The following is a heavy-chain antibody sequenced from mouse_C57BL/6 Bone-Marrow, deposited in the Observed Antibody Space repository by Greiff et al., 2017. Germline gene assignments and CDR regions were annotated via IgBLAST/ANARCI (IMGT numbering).Heavy chain of an antibody. J-gene: IGHJ3*01. CDR2: IDPSDSYT. CDR1: GYTFTSYW. V-gene: IGHV1-50*01. Sequence: QVQLQQPGAELVKPGASVTLSCKASGYTFTSYWMQWVKQRPGQGLEWIGEIDPSDSYTNYNQKFKGKATLTVDTSSSTAYMQLSSLTSEDSAVYYCARLPFYPFAYWGQGTLVTVSA. D-gene: IGHD2-1*01. CDR3: ARLPFYPFAY.